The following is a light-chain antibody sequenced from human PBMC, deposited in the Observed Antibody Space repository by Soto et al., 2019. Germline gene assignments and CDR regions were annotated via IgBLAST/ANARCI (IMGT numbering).Light chain of an antibody. J-gene: IGLJ1*01. CDR1: SSDVGAYNY. Sequence: QSALTQPASVSGSPGQSIAISCTGTSSDVGAYNYVSWYQHNPGKSPELLLYDVSDRPSGVSDRFAGSKSGNTASLTISALQAEDEADSDCCSYAGSNTHYVFGTGTKLTVL. V-gene: IGLV2-14*03. CDR2: DVS. CDR3: CSYAGSNTHYV.